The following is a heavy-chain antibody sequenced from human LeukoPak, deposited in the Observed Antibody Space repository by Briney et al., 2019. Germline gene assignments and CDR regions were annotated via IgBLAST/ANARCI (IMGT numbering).Heavy chain of an antibody. J-gene: IGHJ4*02. V-gene: IGHV1-2*02. Sequence: ASVKVSCKASGYTFTGYYMHWVRQAPGQGLEWMGWINPNSGGTNYAQKFQGRVTMTRDTSTSTVYMELSSLRPEDTAVYYCARDHCTHGLCYNSLFYWGQGTLVTVSS. CDR2: INPNSGGT. D-gene: IGHD2-8*01. CDR3: ARDHCTHGLCYNSLFY. CDR1: GYTFTGYY.